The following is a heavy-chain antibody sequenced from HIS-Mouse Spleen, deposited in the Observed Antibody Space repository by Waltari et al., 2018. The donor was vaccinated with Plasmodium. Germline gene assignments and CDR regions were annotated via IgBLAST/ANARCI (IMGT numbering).Heavy chain of an antibody. CDR2: ISYDGSNK. D-gene: IGHD3-16*01. V-gene: IGHV3-30-3*01. J-gene: IGHJ6*02. CDR1: GFTFSSYA. Sequence: QVQLVESGGGVVQPGRSLRLSCAASGFTFSSYAMHWVRQAPGKGLEWVAVISYDGSNKYYADSVKGRFTISRDNSKTTLYLQMNSLRAEDTAVYYCARERGSRNYYYYYGMDVWGQGTTVTVSS. CDR3: ARERGSRNYYYYYGMDV.